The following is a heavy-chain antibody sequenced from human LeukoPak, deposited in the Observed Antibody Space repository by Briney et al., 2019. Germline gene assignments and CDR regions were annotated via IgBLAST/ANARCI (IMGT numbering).Heavy chain of an antibody. CDR1: GFTFSSYE. V-gene: IGHV3-48*03. J-gene: IGHJ4*02. CDR3: ARDATWNDVRPSDY. CDR2: ISSSGSTI. Sequence: PGGSLRLSCAASGFTFSSYEMNWVRQAPGKGLEWVSYISSSGSTIYYAGSVKGRFTISRDNAKNSLYLQMNSLRADDTAVYYCARDATWNDVRPSDYWGQGTLVTVSS. D-gene: IGHD1-1*01.